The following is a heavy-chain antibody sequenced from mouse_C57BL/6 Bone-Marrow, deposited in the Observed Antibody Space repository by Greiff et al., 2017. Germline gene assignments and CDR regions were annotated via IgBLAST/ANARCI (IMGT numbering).Heavy chain of an antibody. CDR3: ALLPWFAY. Sequence: QVQLQQPGAELVRPGPSVKLSCKASGYTFTSYWMHWVKQRPGKGLEWIGVIDPSDSYTNNNQKFKGKATLTVDTSSSQAYMPLSSLTAEDSSVYYCALLPWFAYWGQGTLVTVSA. D-gene: IGHD2-1*01. CDR2: IDPSDSYT. V-gene: IGHV1-59*01. CDR1: GYTFTSYW. J-gene: IGHJ3*01.